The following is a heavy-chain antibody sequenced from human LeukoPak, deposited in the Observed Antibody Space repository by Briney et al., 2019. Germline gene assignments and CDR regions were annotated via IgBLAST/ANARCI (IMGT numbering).Heavy chain of an antibody. V-gene: IGHV3-23*01. Sequence: GGSLRLSCAASGFTFSSYAMSWVRQAPGKGLEWVSAISGSGGSTYYADSVKGRFTISRDNSKNTLYLQMNSLRAEDTAVYYCATSRGYDFWSGYPLAPWGQGTLVTVSS. J-gene: IGHJ5*02. CDR3: ATSRGYDFWSGYPLAP. CDR1: GFTFSSYA. CDR2: ISGSGGST. D-gene: IGHD3-3*01.